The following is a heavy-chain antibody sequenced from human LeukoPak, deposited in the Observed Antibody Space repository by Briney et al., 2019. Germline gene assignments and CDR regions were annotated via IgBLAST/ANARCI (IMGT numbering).Heavy chain of an antibody. CDR2: ISRNGGST. CDR1: GFTFSSYA. Sequence: GGSLRLSCSASGFTFSSYAMHWVRQAPGKGLEYVSAISRNGGSTYYADSVKGRFTISRDNSKNTLYVQMSSMRDEDTAVYYCVKDRGITMVRGVLDYWGQGTLVTVSS. D-gene: IGHD3-10*01. J-gene: IGHJ4*02. CDR3: VKDRGITMVRGVLDY. V-gene: IGHV3-64*05.